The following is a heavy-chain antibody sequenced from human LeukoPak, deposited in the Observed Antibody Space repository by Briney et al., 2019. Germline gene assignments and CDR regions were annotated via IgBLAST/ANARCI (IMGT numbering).Heavy chain of an antibody. J-gene: IGHJ4*02. V-gene: IGHV1-2*02. D-gene: IGHD1-26*01. CDR1: GYTFTGYY. CDR3: ARRIVGATYDY. CDR2: INPNSGGT. Sequence: VASVKVPCKASGYTFTGYYMHWVRQAPGQGLEWMGWINPNSGGTNYAQKFQGRVTMTRDTSISTAYMELSRLRSDDTAVYYCARRIVGATYDYWGQGTLVTVSS.